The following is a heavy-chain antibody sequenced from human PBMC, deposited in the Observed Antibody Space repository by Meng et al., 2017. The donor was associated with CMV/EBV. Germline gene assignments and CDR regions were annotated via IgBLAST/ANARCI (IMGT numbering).Heavy chain of an antibody. V-gene: IGHV4-34*01. Sequence: SETLSLTCAVYGGSFSGSYWSWIRQPPGKGLEWFGEINHSGSTNYNPSLKSRVTISVDTAKKQFSLKLSSVTAADTAVYYCARGPLVSALRYCSSTSCYRTYYYYYYGMDVWGQGTTVTVSS. CDR1: GGSFSGSY. D-gene: IGHD2-2*02. CDR3: ARGPLVSALRYCSSTSCYRTYYYYYYGMDV. J-gene: IGHJ6*02. CDR2: INHSGST.